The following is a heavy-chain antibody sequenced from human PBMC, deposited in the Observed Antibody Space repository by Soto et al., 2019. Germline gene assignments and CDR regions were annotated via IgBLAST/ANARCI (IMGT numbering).Heavy chain of an antibody. Sequence: GPTLVNPTETLTLTCSFSGFSLISRPVGVGWIRQPPGKALEWLAVIYWDDDKSYSPSLRSRLTITKDTSKNQVVLTVTNMDPVDKATYYCGHRLGGYTWNDGYIDYWGQGTLVTVSS. D-gene: IGHD1-20*01. CDR2: IYWDDDK. V-gene: IGHV2-5*02. J-gene: IGHJ4*02. CDR3: GHRLGGYTWNDGYIDY. CDR1: GFSLISRPVG.